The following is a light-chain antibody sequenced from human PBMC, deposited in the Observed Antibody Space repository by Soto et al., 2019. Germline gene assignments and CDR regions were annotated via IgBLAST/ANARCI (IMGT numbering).Light chain of an antibody. CDR2: DVT. CDR3: ASITRSSTSV. CDR1: SSDVGGYEY. Sequence: QSVLSQPASVSGSPGQSITISGTGTSSDVGGYEYVSWYQHQPDKAPKLIIYDVTNRPSGVSTRFSGSKSGNTASLTISGIQTEDEADYYCASITRSSTSVFGTGTKVTVL. V-gene: IGLV2-14*01. J-gene: IGLJ1*01.